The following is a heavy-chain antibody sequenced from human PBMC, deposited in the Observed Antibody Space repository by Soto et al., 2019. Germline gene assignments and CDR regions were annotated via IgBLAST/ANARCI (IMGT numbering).Heavy chain of an antibody. J-gene: IGHJ2*01. CDR1: GGSINTYY. D-gene: IGHD3-22*01. V-gene: IGHV4-4*07. CDR2: IYTSGSN. CDR3: ARGVYYYEISGYYYGLSWYFDL. Sequence: QVQLQESGPGLVKPSETLYLPCSVSGGSINTYYWNWIRQPAGKGLDWIGRIYTSGSNHYHPSLKSRVTMLVDTSKNQVSLKLSSVTAADTAVYYCARGVYYYEISGYYYGLSWYFDLWGRGTLVTVSS.